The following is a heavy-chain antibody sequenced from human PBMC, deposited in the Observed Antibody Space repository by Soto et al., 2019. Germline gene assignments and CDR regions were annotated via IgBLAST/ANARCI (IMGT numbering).Heavy chain of an antibody. CDR3: ARGAMVRGVIITPDFDY. V-gene: IGHV1-2*02. Sequence: QVQLVQSGAEVKKPGASVKVSCKASGYTFTGYYMHWVRQAPGQGLEWMGWINPNSGGTNYAQKFQGRVTMTRDTSISTAYMELSRLRSDDTAVYYCARGAMVRGVIITPDFDYWGQGTLVTVSS. D-gene: IGHD3-10*01. CDR1: GYTFTGYY. J-gene: IGHJ4*02. CDR2: INPNSGGT.